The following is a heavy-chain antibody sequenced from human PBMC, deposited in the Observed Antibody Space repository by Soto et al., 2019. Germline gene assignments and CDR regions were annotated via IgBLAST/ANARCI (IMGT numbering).Heavy chain of an antibody. V-gene: IGHV1-69*14. Sequence: QVQLVQSGAEVKKPGSSVKVSCKASGGTFSSYAISWVRQAPGQGLEWMGGIIPIFGTANYAQKFQGRVTITAXXAXSIXYMELGSLRSEDTAVYYCAIQPRGYSCGAGPQFDYWGQGTLVTVSS. CDR1: GGTFSSYA. CDR2: IIPIFGTA. CDR3: AIQPRGYSCGAGPQFDY. J-gene: IGHJ4*02. D-gene: IGHD5-18*01.